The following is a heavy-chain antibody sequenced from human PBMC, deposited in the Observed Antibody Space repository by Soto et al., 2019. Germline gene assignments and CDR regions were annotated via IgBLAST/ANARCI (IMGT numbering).Heavy chain of an antibody. CDR2: ISAYNGNT. Sequence: QVQLVQSGAEVKKPGASVKVSCKASGYTFTNFGISWVRQAPGQGLEWMGWISAYNGNTNYAQNFQGRVTMTTDTAPSTAYMELRSPRSDDTAVYNCARGGTPMAYWGQGTLVTVSS. J-gene: IGHJ4*02. V-gene: IGHV1-18*01. CDR3: ARGGTPMAY. CDR1: GYTFTNFG. D-gene: IGHD3-16*01.